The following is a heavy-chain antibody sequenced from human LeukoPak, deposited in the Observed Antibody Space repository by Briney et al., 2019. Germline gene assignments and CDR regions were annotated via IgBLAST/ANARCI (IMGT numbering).Heavy chain of an antibody. D-gene: IGHD3-16*01. CDR2: IYYSGST. J-gene: IGHJ4*02. CDR3: ARYGLIRGFEY. CDR1: GGSVSSGSYY. Sequence: SETLSLTCTVSGGSVSSGSYYWSWIRQPPGKGLEWIGYIYYSGSTNYNPSLKSRVTISVDTSKNQFSLKLSSVTAADTAVYYCARYGLIRGFEYWGQGTLVTVSS. V-gene: IGHV4-61*01.